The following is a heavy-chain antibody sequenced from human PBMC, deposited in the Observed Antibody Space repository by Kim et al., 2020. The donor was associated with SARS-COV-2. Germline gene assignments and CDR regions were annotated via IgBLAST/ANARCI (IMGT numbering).Heavy chain of an antibody. Sequence: GGSLRLSCAASGFSFSNNAMNWVRQAPGKGLEWVSGICGDGRSWYSNDFVKGFFIISRDTSNNTHYLLINIMIADDAAVYYWAKEFQGPLDVCG. J-gene: IGHJ6*03. V-gene: IGHV3-23*01. CDR1: GFSFSNNA. CDR2: ICGDGRSW. CDR3: AKEFQGPLDV.